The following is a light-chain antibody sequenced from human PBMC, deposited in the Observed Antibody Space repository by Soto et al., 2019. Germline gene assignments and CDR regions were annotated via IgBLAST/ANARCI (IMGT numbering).Light chain of an antibody. CDR2: DAS. Sequence: EIVLTQSPGTLSLSPGERATLSCRASQSVSSSSLAWYQQKPGQAPRLLIYDASSRATGIPDRFSGSGSGTDLTLTISRLEPEDFAVYYCQQYGSSPLFGPGTKVDIK. V-gene: IGKV3-20*01. J-gene: IGKJ3*01. CDR3: QQYGSSPL. CDR1: QSVSSSS.